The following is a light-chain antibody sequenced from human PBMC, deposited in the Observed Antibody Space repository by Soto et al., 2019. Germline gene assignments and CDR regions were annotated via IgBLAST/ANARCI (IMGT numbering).Light chain of an antibody. CDR2: DNN. CDR1: SSSIGDNF. V-gene: IGLV1-51*01. J-gene: IGLJ2*01. CDR3: GTWDSSLSAVV. Sequence: QSVLTQSPSVSAAPGQKVTISCSGSSSSIGDNFVSWYQQLPGTAPKLLIYDNNKRPSGIPDRFSGSXXXXXATLGXXXLQTGDEADYYCGTWDSSLSAVVFGGGTKVTVL.